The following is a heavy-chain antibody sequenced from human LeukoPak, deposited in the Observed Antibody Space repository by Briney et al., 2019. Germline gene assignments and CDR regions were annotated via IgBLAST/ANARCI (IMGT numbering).Heavy chain of an antibody. CDR2: IYHSGST. V-gene: IGHV4-30-2*01. D-gene: IGHD1-7*01. Sequence: SQTLSLTCTVSGGSISSGGYYWSWIRQPPGKGLEWIGYIYHSGSTYYNPSLKSRVTTSVDRSKNQFSLKLSSVTAADTAVYYCAREWTGTTDYWGQGTLVTVSS. CDR3: AREWTGTTDY. J-gene: IGHJ4*02. CDR1: GGSISSGGYY.